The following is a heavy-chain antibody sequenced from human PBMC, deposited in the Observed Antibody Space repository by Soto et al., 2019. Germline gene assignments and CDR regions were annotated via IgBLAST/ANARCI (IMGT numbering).Heavy chain of an antibody. V-gene: IGHV3-23*01. J-gene: IGHJ6*02. D-gene: IGHD6-13*01. CDR1: RYTFKSHG. CDR3: AREQQLVPYYYYGMDV. Sequence: PGGSLRLSCAASRYTFKSHGLSWVRQAPGKGLEWVSTIDSSGVNTHYADSVKGRFTISRDNSKNTLYLQMNSLRAEDTAVYYCAREQQLVPYYYYGMDVWGQGTTVTVSS. CDR2: IDSSGVNT.